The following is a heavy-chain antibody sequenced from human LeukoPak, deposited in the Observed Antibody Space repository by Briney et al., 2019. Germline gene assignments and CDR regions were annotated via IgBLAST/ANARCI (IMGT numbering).Heavy chain of an antibody. D-gene: IGHD5-24*01. CDR1: GGSFSGYY. CDR2: INHSGST. Sequence: SETLFLTCAVYGGSFSGYYWSWIRQPPGKGLEWIGEINHSGSTYYNPSLKSRVTISVDTSKNQFSLKLSSVTAADTAVYYCARLRDGYNLYYFDYWGQGTLVTVSS. J-gene: IGHJ4*02. CDR3: ARLRDGYNLYYFDY. V-gene: IGHV4-34*01.